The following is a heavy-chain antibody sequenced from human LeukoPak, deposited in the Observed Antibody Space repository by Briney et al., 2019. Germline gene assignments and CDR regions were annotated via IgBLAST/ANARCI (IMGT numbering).Heavy chain of an antibody. CDR2: ISSSSSYI. V-gene: IGHV3-21*01. Sequence: GGSLRLSWAASGFTFSSYSMNWVRQAPGKGLEWVSSISSSSSYIYYADSVKGRFTIFRDNAKNSLYLQMNSLRAEDTAVYYCAGSYGDYGVDYWGQGTLVTVSS. CDR1: GFTFSSYS. CDR3: AGSYGDYGVDY. J-gene: IGHJ4*02. D-gene: IGHD4-17*01.